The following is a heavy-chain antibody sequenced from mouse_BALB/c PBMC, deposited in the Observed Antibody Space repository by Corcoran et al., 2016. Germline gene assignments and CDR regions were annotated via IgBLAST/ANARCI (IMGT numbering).Heavy chain of an antibody. Sequence: QIQLVQSGPELKKPGETVKISCKASGYPFTNYGMNWVKQAPGKGLRRMGWINTYPGEPTYAADFKGRFAFSLETSASTAYLPINNLKNEDPATYFCARGSSYAMDYWGQGTSVTVSS. CDR2: INTYPGEP. V-gene: IGHV9-3-1*01. D-gene: IGHD1-1*01. CDR1: GYPFTNYG. J-gene: IGHJ4*01. CDR3: ARGSSYAMDY.